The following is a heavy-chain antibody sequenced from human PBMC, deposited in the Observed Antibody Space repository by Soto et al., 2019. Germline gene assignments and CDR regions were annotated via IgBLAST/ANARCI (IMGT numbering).Heavy chain of an antibody. V-gene: IGHV4-31*03. CDR2: VYYSGST. J-gene: IGHJ4*02. CDR1: GGSISSVGYY. Sequence: QVQLQESGPGLVKPSQTLSLTCTVSGGSISSVGYYWSWIRQHPGKGLEWIGHVYYSGSTYYNPSLKSRLTISVDTSRNQFSLRPNSVTAADTASYYCARIAVRDYNAVDWGQGTLVTVSS. CDR3: ARIAVRDYNAVD. D-gene: IGHD3-10*01.